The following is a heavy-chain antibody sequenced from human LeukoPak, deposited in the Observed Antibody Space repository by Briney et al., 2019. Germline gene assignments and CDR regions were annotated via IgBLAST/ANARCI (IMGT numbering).Heavy chain of an antibody. D-gene: IGHD6-19*01. V-gene: IGHV3-23*01. CDR3: AKASRQAAVASPLDY. Sequence: GGTLRLSCAASGLTFNPYAMSWVRQAPGKGLEWGASIGGVGDRTYYADSVKGRFTISRDNSKDTLFLQMNSLKADDTALYYCAKASRQAAVASPLDYWGQGSLVTVSS. J-gene: IGHJ4*02. CDR2: IGGVGDRT. CDR1: GLTFNPYA.